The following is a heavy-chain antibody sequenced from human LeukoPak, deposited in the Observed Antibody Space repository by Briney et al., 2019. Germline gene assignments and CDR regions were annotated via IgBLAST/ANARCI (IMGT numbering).Heavy chain of an antibody. Sequence: PGGSLRLSCAASGFTFSDYYMSWIRQAPGKGLEWVSYISSSGSTIYYADSVKGRFTISRDNAKNSLYLQMNSLRAEDTAVYYCARVHNYYDSSGYFDYWGQGTLVTVSS. J-gene: IGHJ4*02. CDR1: GFTFSDYY. D-gene: IGHD3-22*01. CDR2: ISSSGSTI. CDR3: ARVHNYYDSSGYFDY. V-gene: IGHV3-11*01.